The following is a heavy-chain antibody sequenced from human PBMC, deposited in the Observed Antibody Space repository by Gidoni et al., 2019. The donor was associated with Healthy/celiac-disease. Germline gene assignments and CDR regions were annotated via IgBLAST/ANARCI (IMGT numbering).Heavy chain of an antibody. J-gene: IGHJ4*02. CDR2: ISSSSSTI. V-gene: IGHV3-48*02. Sequence: EVQLVESGGGLVQPGGSLRVSCAASGITFSSYSMNWVRQAPGKGLELVSYISSSSSTIYYADSVKGRFTISRDNANNSLYLQMNSLRDEDTAVYYCARAVTTDPLFDYWGQGTLVTVSS. D-gene: IGHD4-17*01. CDR1: GITFSSYS. CDR3: ARAVTTDPLFDY.